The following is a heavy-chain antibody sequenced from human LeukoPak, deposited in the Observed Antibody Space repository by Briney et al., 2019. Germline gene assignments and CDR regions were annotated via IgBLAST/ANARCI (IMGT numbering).Heavy chain of an antibody. Sequence: PGGSLRLSCAASGFTFSSYGMHWVRQAPGKGLEWVAVIWYDGSNKYYADSVKGRFTISRDNSKNTLYLQMNSLRAEDTAVYYCARSSSSWYYYYGMDVWGQGTTVTVSS. V-gene: IGHV3-33*01. D-gene: IGHD6-6*01. CDR2: IWYDGSNK. CDR3: ARSSSSWYYYYGMDV. CDR1: GFTFSSYG. J-gene: IGHJ6*02.